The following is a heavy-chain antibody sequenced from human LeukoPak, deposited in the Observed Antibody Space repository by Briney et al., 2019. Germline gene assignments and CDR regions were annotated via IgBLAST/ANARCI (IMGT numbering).Heavy chain of an antibody. Sequence: PGGSLRLSCAASGFTVSTNYMSWVRQAPGRGLEWLSIIYSGGNTYYADSVKGSFTISRDNSKNTLYLQMNSLRAEDTAVYYCARVTVGASYDAFDIWGQGTLVTVSS. CDR1: GFTVSTNY. D-gene: IGHD1-26*01. J-gene: IGHJ3*02. V-gene: IGHV3-66*01. CDR2: IYSGGNT. CDR3: ARVTVGASYDAFDI.